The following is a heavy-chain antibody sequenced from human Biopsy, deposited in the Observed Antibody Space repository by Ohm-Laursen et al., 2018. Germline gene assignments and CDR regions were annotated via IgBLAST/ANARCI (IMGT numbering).Heavy chain of an antibody. CDR2: VHPNSGAT. CDR3: ARDRMTDVFGGPTRTDVLDS. CDR1: GYTFNDYF. D-gene: IGHD3-10*01. V-gene: IGHV1-2*02. J-gene: IGHJ4*02. Sequence: ASVKVSCKASGYTFNDYFIHWVRQSPGQGLEWMGWVHPNSGATNSAEKFRGRVTLTRDTSIGAVYIELRRLKSDDAAVYYCARDRMTDVFGGPTRTDVLDSWGQGTPVTVSS.